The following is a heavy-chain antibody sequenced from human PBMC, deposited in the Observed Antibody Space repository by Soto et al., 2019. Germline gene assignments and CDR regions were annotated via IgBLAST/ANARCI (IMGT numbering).Heavy chain of an antibody. V-gene: IGHV3-21*01. J-gene: IGHJ6*02. D-gene: IGHD3-3*01. Sequence: PGGSLRLSCAASGFTFSSYSMNWVRQAPGKGLEWVSSVSSSSSYIYYADSVKGRFTISRDNAKNSLYLQMNSLRAEDTAVYYCARDQTPYYDFWSGYSPGGYYYGMDVWGQGTTVTVSS. CDR1: GFTFSSYS. CDR3: ARDQTPYYDFWSGYSPGGYYYGMDV. CDR2: VSSSSSYI.